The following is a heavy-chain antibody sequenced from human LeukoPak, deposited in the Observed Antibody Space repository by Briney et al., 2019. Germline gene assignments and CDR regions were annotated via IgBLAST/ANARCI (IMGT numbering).Heavy chain of an antibody. J-gene: IGHJ6*03. V-gene: IGHV3-23*01. CDR3: ARDLVWFGEPKGYYNYMDV. CDR2: ISGSGGST. Sequence: GGSLRLSCAASGFSVSTNYMSWVRQAPGKGLEWVSAISGSGGSTYYADSVKGRFTISRENSKNTLYLQMNTLRAEDTAVYYCARDLVWFGEPKGYYNYMDVWGKGTTVTVSS. CDR1: GFSVSTNY. D-gene: IGHD3-10*01.